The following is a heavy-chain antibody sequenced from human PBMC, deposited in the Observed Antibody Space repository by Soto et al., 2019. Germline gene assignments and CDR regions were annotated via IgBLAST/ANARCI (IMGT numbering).Heavy chain of an antibody. J-gene: IGHJ5*02. CDR2: MNPDSGNT. V-gene: IGHV1-8*01. Sequence: QVQLVQSGAEVKKPGASVKVSCKASGYTFTNYDIHWVRQATGQGLEWMGWMNPDSGNTGQSKQLQGRVTMTRDPSIRTAYMEMSSLRSEDPAVYYCARGRFRRTWFDPWGQGTLVTVSS. CDR1: GYTFTNYD. CDR3: ARGRFRRTWFDP. D-gene: IGHD3-16*01.